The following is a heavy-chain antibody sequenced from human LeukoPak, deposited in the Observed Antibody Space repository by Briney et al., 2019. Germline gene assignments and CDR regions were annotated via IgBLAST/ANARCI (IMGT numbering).Heavy chain of an antibody. CDR3: ARGETLSQWELTT. D-gene: IGHD1-26*01. V-gene: IGHV1-18*01. J-gene: IGHJ4*02. Sequence: ASVKVSCKASNYSFTSFGITWVRQAPGQGLEWMGWISAYNGNTNYAQKFQGRVTMTTDTSTSTAYMELRSLRSDDTAVYYCARGETLSQWELTTWGQGTLVTVSS. CDR1: NYSFTSFG. CDR2: ISAYNGNT.